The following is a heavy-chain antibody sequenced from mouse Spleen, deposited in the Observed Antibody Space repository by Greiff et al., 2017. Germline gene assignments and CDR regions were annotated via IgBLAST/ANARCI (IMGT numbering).Heavy chain of an antibody. V-gene: IGHV14-2*01. J-gene: IGHJ4*01. CDR2: IDPEDGET. CDR3: ATDYYGSSYRRGAMDY. CDR1: GFNIKDYY. D-gene: IGHD1-1*01. Sequence: VQLQQSGAELVKPGASVKLSCTASGFNIKDYYMHWVKQRPEQGLEWIGRIDPEDGETKYAPKFQGKATITADTSSNTAYLQLSSLTSEDTAVYYCATDYYGSSYRRGAMDYWGQGTSVTVSS.